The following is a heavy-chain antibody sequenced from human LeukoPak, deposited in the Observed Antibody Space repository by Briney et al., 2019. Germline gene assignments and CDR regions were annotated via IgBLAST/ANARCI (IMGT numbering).Heavy chain of an antibody. D-gene: IGHD1-26*01. V-gene: IGHV3-23*01. CDR2: ISGSGGST. CDR1: GFTFSSYA. Sequence: PGRSLRLSCAASGFTFSSYATSWVRQAPGKGLEWVSAISGSGGSTYYADSVKGRFTISRDNSKNTLYLQMNSLRGEDTAVYYCAKDSLRERIVGSTTRGVNDYWGQGTLVTVSS. J-gene: IGHJ4*02. CDR3: AKDSLRERIVGSTTRGVNDY.